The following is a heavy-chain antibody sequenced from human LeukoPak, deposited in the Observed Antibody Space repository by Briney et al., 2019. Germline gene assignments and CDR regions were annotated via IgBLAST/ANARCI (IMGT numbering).Heavy chain of an antibody. Sequence: GGSLRLSCAASGFTVSSNYMSWVRQAPGKGLEWVSVIYSGGSTYYADSVKGRFTISRDNSKNTLYLQMNSLRAEDTAVYYCARTSELWPHDAFDIWGQGTMVTVSS. V-gene: IGHV3-53*01. CDR3: ARTSELWPHDAFDI. J-gene: IGHJ3*02. CDR2: IYSGGST. D-gene: IGHD5-18*01. CDR1: GFTVSSNY.